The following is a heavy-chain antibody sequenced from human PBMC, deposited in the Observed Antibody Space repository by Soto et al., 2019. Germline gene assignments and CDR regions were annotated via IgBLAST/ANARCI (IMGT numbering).Heavy chain of an antibody. CDR1: GVSIHNSHSF. D-gene: IGHD2-15*01. Sequence: KPSETLSLACAVSGVSIHNSHSFWGWIRQPPGKGLEFIGSVYYSGGANYNPSLKSRVTVSIDTSNNQFSLRVNSVTAADTAVYYCGRAVEGATRHTDFDSWGQGILVTVSS. J-gene: IGHJ5*01. CDR3: GRAVEGATRHTDFDS. CDR2: VYYSGGA. V-gene: IGHV4-39*01.